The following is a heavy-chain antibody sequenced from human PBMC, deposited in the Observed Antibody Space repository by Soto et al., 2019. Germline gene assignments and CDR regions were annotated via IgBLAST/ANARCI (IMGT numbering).Heavy chain of an antibody. J-gene: IGHJ4*02. V-gene: IGHV3-23*01. CDR3: ANGLMDNWNYVGVDY. CDR2: ISGSGGST. CDR1: GFTFSSYA. Sequence: EVQLLESGGGLVQPGGSLRLSCAASGFTFSSYAMSWVRQAQGKGLEWVSAISGSGGSTYYADSVKGRFTISRDNSKNTLYLQMNSLRAEDTAVYYCANGLMDNWNYVGVDYWGQGTLVTVSS. D-gene: IGHD1-7*01.